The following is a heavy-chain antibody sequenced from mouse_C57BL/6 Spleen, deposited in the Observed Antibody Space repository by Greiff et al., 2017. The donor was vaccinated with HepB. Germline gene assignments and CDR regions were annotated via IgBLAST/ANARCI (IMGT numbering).Heavy chain of an antibody. D-gene: IGHD3-2*02. CDR2: INPNNGGT. CDR3: ARAADSSGYVLDY. Sequence: EVQLQQSGPELVKPGASVKIPCKASGYTFTDYNMDWVQQSHGKSLEWIGDINPNNGGTIYNQKFKGKATLTVDKSSSTAYMELRSLTSEDTAVYYCARAADSSGYVLDYWGQGTTLTVSS. J-gene: IGHJ2*01. V-gene: IGHV1-18*01. CDR1: GYTFTDYN.